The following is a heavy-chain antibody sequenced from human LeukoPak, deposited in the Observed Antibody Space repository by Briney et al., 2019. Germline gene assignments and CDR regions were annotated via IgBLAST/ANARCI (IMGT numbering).Heavy chain of an antibody. CDR2: IYDRGST. J-gene: IGHJ2*01. CDR3: AGLTTTAWYFDL. V-gene: IGHV4-59*01. D-gene: IGHD1-26*01. Sequence: SETLSLTCTVSGGSISSYYWSWIRQPPGKGLEWIGNIYDRGSTKYNPSLKSRVTISVDTSKNQFSLRLSSVTAADTAVYYCAGLTTTAWYFDLWGRGTLVTVSS. CDR1: GGSISSYY.